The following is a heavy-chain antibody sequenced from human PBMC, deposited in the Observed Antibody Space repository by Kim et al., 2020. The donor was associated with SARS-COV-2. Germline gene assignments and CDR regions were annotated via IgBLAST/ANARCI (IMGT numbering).Heavy chain of an antibody. D-gene: IGHD3-22*01. CDR1: GFTFSSYA. CDR3: ARDGDYYDSSGYYSGGWFDP. Sequence: GGSLRLSCAASGFTFSSYAMHWVRQAPGKGLEWVAVISYDGSNKYYADSVKGRFTISRDNSKNTLYLQMNSLRAEDTAVYYCARDGDYYDSSGYYSGGWFDPWGQGTLVTVSS. CDR2: ISYDGSNK. V-gene: IGHV3-30-3*01. J-gene: IGHJ5*02.